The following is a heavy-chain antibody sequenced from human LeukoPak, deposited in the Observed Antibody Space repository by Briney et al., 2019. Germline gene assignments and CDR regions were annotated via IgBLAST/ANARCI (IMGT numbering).Heavy chain of an antibody. V-gene: IGHV3-7*01. CDR3: ARTPHSYYYGSGDMNV. J-gene: IGHJ6*03. CDR1: GFAFSSYS. CDR2: INQDGSER. D-gene: IGHD3-10*01. Sequence: AGGSLRLSCAASGFAFSSYSMNWVRQAPGKGLEWVANINQDGSERYYVDSVKGRFTISRDNAKNSLYLRMNSLRAEDTAVYYCARTPHSYYYGSGDMNVWGKGTTVTVSS.